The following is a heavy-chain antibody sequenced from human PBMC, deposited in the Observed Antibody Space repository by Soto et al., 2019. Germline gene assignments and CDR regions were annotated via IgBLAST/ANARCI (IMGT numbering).Heavy chain of an antibody. V-gene: IGHV1-18*01. D-gene: IGHD2-2*01. J-gene: IGHJ4*02. CDR2: VSAYSGST. Sequence: QVQLVQSGAEVTKPGASVKVSCKASGYIFDIYGISWVRQAPGQGLEWLGWVSAYSGSTYYADSVKGRFTISRDNSKNTLYLQMKSLRAEDTAVYFCAKDVGGHYCTPTSCLYFFHSWGRGTLVTVSS. CDR1: GYIFDIYG. CDR3: AKDVGGHYCTPTSCLYFFHS.